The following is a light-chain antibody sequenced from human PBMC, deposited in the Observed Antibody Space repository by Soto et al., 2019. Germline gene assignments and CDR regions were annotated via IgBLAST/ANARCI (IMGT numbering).Light chain of an antibody. CDR3: QSYDSSLSAWV. Sequence: QSVLTQPPSVSGAPGQRVTISCAGSSSNIGAGYDVHWYLHLPGTAPKLLIYGNTNRASGVPDRISGSKSGTSASLAITGLQAVDEADYYCQSYDSSLSAWVFGGGTKVTVL. J-gene: IGLJ3*02. CDR1: SSNIGAGYD. V-gene: IGLV1-40*01. CDR2: GNT.